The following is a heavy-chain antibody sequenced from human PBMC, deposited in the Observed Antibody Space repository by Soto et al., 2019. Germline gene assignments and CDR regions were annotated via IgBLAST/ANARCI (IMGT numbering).Heavy chain of an antibody. CDR3: ARLTMAQDAFDI. CDR2: ISAYNGKT. CDR1: VYTFTSYG. J-gene: IGHJ3*02. V-gene: IGHV1-18*01. Sequence: ASVKVSCKASVYTFTSYGISWVRQAPGQGLEWMGWISAYNGKTNYAQKLQGRVTMTTDTSTSTAYMELRSLRSDDTAVYYCARLTMAQDAFDIWGQGTMVTVSS. D-gene: IGHD3-10*01.